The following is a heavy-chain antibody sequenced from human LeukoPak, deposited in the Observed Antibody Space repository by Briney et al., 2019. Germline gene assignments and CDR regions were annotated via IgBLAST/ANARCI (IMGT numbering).Heavy chain of an antibody. J-gene: IGHJ4*02. CDR2: IYHSGST. Sequence: SETLSLTCAVSGGSISSSNWWSWVRQPPGKGLEWIGEIYHSGSTNYNPSLKSRVTISVDKSKNQFSLKLSSVTAADTAVYYCARHEGVVGDAGLFDYWGQGTLVTVSS. CDR3: ARHEGVVGDAGLFDY. D-gene: IGHD3-16*01. CDR1: GGSISSSNW. V-gene: IGHV4-4*02.